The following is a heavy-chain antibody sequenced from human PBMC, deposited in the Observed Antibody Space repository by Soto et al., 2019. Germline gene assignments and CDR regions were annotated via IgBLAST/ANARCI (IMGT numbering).Heavy chain of an antibody. CDR3: ARDSPQISYALNWFDP. Sequence: QVQLVESGGGLVKPGGSLRLSCAASGFTFSDYYMSWIRQAPGKGLEWVSYISISGSTIYYADSVKGRFTISRDNAKNSLYLQMNGLRAEDTAVYYCARDSPQISYALNWFDPWGQGTLVTVSS. V-gene: IGHV3-11*01. CDR1: GFTFSDYY. J-gene: IGHJ5*02. CDR2: ISISGSTI. D-gene: IGHD2-2*01.